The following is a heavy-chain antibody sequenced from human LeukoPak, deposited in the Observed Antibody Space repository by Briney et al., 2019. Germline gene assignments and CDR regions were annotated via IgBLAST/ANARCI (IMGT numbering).Heavy chain of an antibody. Sequence: GGSLRLSCAASGFTFSSYSMNWVRQAPGKGLEWVSSISSSSSYIYYADSVKGRFTISRDNAKNSLYLQMNSLRAEDTAVYYCARATQEKGSYYDSSGYYYFDYWGQGTLVTVSS. CDR2: ISSSSSYI. D-gene: IGHD3-22*01. J-gene: IGHJ4*02. CDR1: GFTFSSYS. V-gene: IGHV3-21*01. CDR3: ARATQEKGSYYDSSGYYYFDY.